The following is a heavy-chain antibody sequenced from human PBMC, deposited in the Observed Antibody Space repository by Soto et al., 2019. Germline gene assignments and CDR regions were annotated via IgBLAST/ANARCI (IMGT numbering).Heavy chain of an antibody. CDR2: ISFDGTYK. V-gene: IGHV3-30-3*01. D-gene: IGHD3-9*01. J-gene: IGHJ4*02. Sequence: QVQLVESGGGVVQPGRSLRLSCVASGFTFSSYAMHWVRQAPGKGLEWVAVISFDGTYKFYADSVKGRFTISRDNSKNTLYLQMNSLRAEDTAVYYCASLGSVLRGFDWSLGDWGQGSLVTVSS. CDR3: ASLGSVLRGFDWSLGD. CDR1: GFTFSSYA.